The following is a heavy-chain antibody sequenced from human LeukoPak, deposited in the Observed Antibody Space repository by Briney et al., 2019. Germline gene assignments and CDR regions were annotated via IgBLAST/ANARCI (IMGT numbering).Heavy chain of an antibody. Sequence: SETLSLTCAVYGGSFSGYYWSWIRQPPGKGLEWIGEINHSGSTNYNPSLKSRVTISVDTSKNQFSLKLSSVTAADTAVYYCARGIKWELPDYWGQGTLVTVSS. CDR3: ARGIKWELPDY. J-gene: IGHJ4*02. V-gene: IGHV4-34*01. CDR1: GGSFSGYY. D-gene: IGHD1-26*01. CDR2: INHSGST.